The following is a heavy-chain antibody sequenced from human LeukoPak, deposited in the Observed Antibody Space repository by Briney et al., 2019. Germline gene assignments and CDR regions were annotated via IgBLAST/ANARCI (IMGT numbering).Heavy chain of an antibody. CDR2: MNPNSGNT. V-gene: IGHV1-8*03. CDR3: ARATYYYDSSGYPHDAFDI. J-gene: IGHJ3*02. CDR1: GYTFTSYD. D-gene: IGHD3-22*01. Sequence: GASVKVSCKASGYTFTSYDINWVQQATGQGLEWMGWMNPNSGNTGYAQKFQGRVTITRNTSISTAYMELSSLRSEDTAVYYCARATYYYDSSGYPHDAFDIWGQGTMVTVSS.